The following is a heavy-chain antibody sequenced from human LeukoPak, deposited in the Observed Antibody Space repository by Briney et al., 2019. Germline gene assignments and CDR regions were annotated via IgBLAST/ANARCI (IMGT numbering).Heavy chain of an antibody. Sequence: KPSETLSLTCTVSGGSISSYYWSWIRQPPGKGLEWIGYIYYSGSTNYNPSLKSRVTISVDTSKNQFSLKLSSVTAADTAVYYCARARYGYYDSSSYCDYWGQGTLVTVSS. J-gene: IGHJ4*02. D-gene: IGHD3-22*01. CDR1: GGSISSYY. CDR3: ARARYGYYDSSSYCDY. V-gene: IGHV4-59*01. CDR2: IYYSGST.